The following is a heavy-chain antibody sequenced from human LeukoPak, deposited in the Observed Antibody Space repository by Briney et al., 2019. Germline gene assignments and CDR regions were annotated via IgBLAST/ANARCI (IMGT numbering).Heavy chain of an antibody. V-gene: IGHV4-39*01. J-gene: IGHJ4*02. CDR1: GGSISSSGYY. Sequence: SETLSLTCTVSGGSISSSGYYWGWIRQPPGKGLEWIASIYFSGSTYYNPSLKSRVTISVDTSKNQFPLKLRSVTAADTAVFYCASLGAAGYVHYWGQGTLVTVSS. D-gene: IGHD3-10*02. CDR2: IYFSGST. CDR3: ASLGAAGYVHY.